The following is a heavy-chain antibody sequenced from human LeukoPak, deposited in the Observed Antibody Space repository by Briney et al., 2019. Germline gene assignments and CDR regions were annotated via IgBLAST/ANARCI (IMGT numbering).Heavy chain of an antibody. CDR1: GYTLTGYY. CDR3: ARGITVFGVVIPIFDY. D-gene: IGHD3-3*01. CDR2: INTNTGNP. V-gene: IGHV7-4-1*02. Sequence: ASVKVSCKASGYTLTGYYMHWVRQAPGQGLEWMGWINTNTGNPTYAQGFTGRFVFSLDTSVSTAYLQISSLKAEDTAVYYCARGITVFGVVIPIFDYWGQGTLVTVSS. J-gene: IGHJ4*02.